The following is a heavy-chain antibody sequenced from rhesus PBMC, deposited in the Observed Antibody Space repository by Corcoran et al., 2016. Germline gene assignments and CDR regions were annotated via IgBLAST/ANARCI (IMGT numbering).Heavy chain of an antibody. CDR2: IYGSSRST. CDR1: GYSISSGYD. D-gene: IGHD2-27*01. J-gene: IGHJ4*01. Sequence: QVQLQESGPGVVKPSETLSLTCAVSGYSISSGYDWSWIRQPPRKGLEWIGYIYGSSRSTNYNPSLKNRVTISKDTSKTQFSLKLSSVTAADPAVYYCAQRVVFTASFDYWGQGVLVTVSS. CDR3: AQRVVFTASFDY. V-gene: IGHV4-76*01.